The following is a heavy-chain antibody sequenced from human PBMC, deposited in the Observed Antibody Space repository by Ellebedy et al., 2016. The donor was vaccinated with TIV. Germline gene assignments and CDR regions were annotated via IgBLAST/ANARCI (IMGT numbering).Heavy chain of an antibody. CDR3: AGSRGYSYGYAFGY. J-gene: IGHJ4*02. CDR1: GGSISSYY. D-gene: IGHD5-18*01. CDR2: IYYSGST. Sequence: SETLSLTXTVSGGSISSYYWSWIRQPPGKGLECIGFIYYSGSTNYNPSLKSRVTMSIDTSKNQFSLKLTSVTAADTAVYYCAGSRGYSYGYAFGYWGQGTLVTVSS. V-gene: IGHV4-59*01.